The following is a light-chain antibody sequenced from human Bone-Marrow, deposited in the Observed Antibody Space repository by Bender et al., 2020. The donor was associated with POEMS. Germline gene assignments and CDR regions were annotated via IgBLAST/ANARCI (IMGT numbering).Light chain of an antibody. J-gene: IGLJ2*01. V-gene: IGLV2-23*02. CDR2: EVS. Sequence: QSALTQPASVSGSPGQSITISCTGTSSDVGGYNYVSWYQQHPGKAPKVIMYEVSNRPSGVSDRFSGSKSGNTASLTISGLQAEDEADYYCCSYGGSRSLVFGGGTNLTVL. CDR1: SSDVGGYNY. CDR3: CSYGGSRSLV.